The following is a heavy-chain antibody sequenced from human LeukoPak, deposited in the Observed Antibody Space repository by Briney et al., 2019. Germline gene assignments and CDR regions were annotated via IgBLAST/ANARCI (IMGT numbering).Heavy chain of an antibody. CDR2: ISGSAGST. J-gene: IGHJ4*02. V-gene: IGHV3-23*01. CDR3: AKDKGVAGHDY. D-gene: IGHD3-3*01. Sequence: SCKASGGTFSSYAMSWVRQAPGKGLEWVSAISGSAGSTYYADSVKGRFTISRDNSKNTLYLQMNSLRAEDTAVYYCAKDKGVAGHDYWGQGTLVTVSS. CDR1: GGTFSSYA.